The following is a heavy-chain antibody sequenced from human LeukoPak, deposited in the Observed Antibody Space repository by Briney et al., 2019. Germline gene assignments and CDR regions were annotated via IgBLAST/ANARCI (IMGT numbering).Heavy chain of an antibody. J-gene: IGHJ4*02. CDR1: GLTSGSYA. Sequence: GGSLRLSCAGSGLTSGSYAMSWVRQAPRKGLEWVSGISHSGDKTYYADFVKGRFTIPRDNSNNMVYLQMNSLTAEDTAVYYCAKDHGFWSGHFFFFDYWGQGTLVTVSS. D-gene: IGHD3-3*01. V-gene: IGHV3-23*01. CDR2: ISHSGDKT. CDR3: AKDHGFWSGHFFFFDY.